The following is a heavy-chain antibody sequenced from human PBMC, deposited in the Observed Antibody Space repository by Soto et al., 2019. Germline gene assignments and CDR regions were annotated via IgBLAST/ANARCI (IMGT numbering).Heavy chain of an antibody. CDR3: ARTDTWAY. J-gene: IGHJ4*02. CDR2: INTHNGHT. CDR1: GYTFTDYS. D-gene: IGHD2-2*02. V-gene: IGHV1-18*04. Sequence: ASVKVSCKPSGYTFTDYSMNWVRQAPGQRLEWMGWINTHNGHTQYSPRFDDRVTMTTDPSTSTAYMELKGLRSDDTSVYYCARTDTWAYWGQGTRVTVSS.